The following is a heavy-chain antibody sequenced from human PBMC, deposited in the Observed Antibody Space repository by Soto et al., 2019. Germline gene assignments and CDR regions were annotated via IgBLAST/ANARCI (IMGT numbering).Heavy chain of an antibody. CDR3: ARHWAGNFDY. D-gene: IGHD6-19*01. CDR2: IYYSGST. Sequence: SETLSLTCTVSGGSISSYYWSWIRQPPGKGLEWIGYIYYSGSTNYNPSLKSRVTISVDTSKNQFSLKLSSVTAADTAVYYCARHWAGNFDYWGQGTLVTVSS. J-gene: IGHJ4*02. V-gene: IGHV4-59*08. CDR1: GGSISSYY.